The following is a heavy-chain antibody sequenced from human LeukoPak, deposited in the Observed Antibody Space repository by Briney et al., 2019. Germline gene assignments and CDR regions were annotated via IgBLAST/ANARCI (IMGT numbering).Heavy chain of an antibody. J-gene: IGHJ5*01. V-gene: IGHV3-48*03. CDR3: ARYSYDSSGYYYDS. D-gene: IGHD3-22*01. CDR1: GFNFNSYE. CDR2: ISSSGSSR. Sequence: PGGSLRLSCAASGFNFNSYEMSWVRQAPGKGLEWVSYISSSGSSRYYTDSVKGRFTISRDNAKNSLYLHLNILRAEDTAVYYCARYSYDSSGYYYDSWGQGTLVTVSS.